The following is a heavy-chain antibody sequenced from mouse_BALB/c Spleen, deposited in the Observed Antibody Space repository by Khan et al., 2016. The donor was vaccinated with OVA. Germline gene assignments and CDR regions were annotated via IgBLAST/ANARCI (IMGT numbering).Heavy chain of an antibody. CDR2: ISYSGRT. Sequence: EVQLVESGPGLVKPSQSLSLTCTVTGYSITSDYAWNWIRQFPGNKLEWMGYISYSGRTSYNPSLKSRIFVNRDTSKNQFFLQLNSVTTKDTATYYCAKGRTYWGQGTLVTVSA. CDR3: AKGRTY. V-gene: IGHV3-2*02. CDR1: GYSITSDYA. J-gene: IGHJ3*01.